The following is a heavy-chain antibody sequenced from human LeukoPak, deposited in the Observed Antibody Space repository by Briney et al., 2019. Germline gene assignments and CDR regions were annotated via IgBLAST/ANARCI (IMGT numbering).Heavy chain of an antibody. CDR2: IKSKTDGGTT. CDR3: TTSPLYGGFDY. D-gene: IGHD4/OR15-4a*01. J-gene: IGHJ4*02. CDR1: GFTFSSYG. V-gene: IGHV3-15*01. Sequence: GGSLRLSCAASGFTFSSYGMHWVRQAPGKGLEWVGRIKSKTDGGTTDYAAPVKGRFTISRDDSKTTLYLQMNSLKTEDTAVYYCTTSPLYGGFDYWGQGTLVTVSS.